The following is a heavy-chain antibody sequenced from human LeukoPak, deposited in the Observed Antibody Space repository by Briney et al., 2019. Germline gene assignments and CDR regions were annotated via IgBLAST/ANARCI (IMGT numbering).Heavy chain of an antibody. CDR2: IYPGDSDT. V-gene: IGHV5-51*01. D-gene: IGHD3-10*01. Sequence: GESLKISCKGSGYSFTSYWIGWVRQMPGKGLEWMGIIYPGDSDTRYSPSFQGQVTIPADKSISTAYLQWSSLKASDTAMYYCARNRNGGSGSYGNWFDPWGQGTLVTVSS. CDR1: GYSFTSYW. J-gene: IGHJ5*02. CDR3: ARNRNGGSGSYGNWFDP.